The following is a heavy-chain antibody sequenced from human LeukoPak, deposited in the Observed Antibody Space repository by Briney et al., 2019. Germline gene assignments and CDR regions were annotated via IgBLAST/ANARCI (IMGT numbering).Heavy chain of an antibody. CDR3: ARGREVRE. CDR1: GGSISSYY. V-gene: IGHV4-59*01. J-gene: IGHJ4*02. Sequence: SETLSLTCTVSGGSISSYYWSWIRQPPGKGLEWIGYIYYSGSTNYNPSLKSRVTISVDTSKNQFSLKLSSVTAADTAVYYCARGREVREWRQGTLVTVSS. CDR2: IYYSGST.